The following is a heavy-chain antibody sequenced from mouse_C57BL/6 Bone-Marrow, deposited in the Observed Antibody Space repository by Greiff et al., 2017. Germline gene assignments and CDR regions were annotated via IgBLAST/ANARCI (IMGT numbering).Heavy chain of an antibody. CDR2: IDPSASYT. J-gene: IGHJ2*01. CDR3: AIWLRRRKNY. V-gene: IGHV1-59*01. CDR1: GYTFTSYW. Sequence: QVQLQQPGAELVRPGTSVKLSCKASGYTFTSYWMHWVKQRPGQGLEWIGVIDPSASYTNYNQKFKGKATLTVDTSSSTAYMQLSSLTSEDSAVYYCAIWLRRRKNYWGQGTTLTVSS. D-gene: IGHD2-2*01.